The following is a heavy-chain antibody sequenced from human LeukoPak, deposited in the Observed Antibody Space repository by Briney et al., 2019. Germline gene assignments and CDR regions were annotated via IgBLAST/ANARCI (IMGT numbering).Heavy chain of an antibody. D-gene: IGHD3-10*01. CDR2: INPNSGGT. V-gene: IGHV1-2*02. CDR1: GYTFTGYY. CDR3: ARGGSGSYVYNWFDP. J-gene: IGHJ5*02. Sequence: ASVKVSCKASGYTFTGYYMHWVRQAPGQGLEWMGWINPNSGGTNYAQKFQGRVTMTRDTSISTAYMELSRLRSDDTAVYYCARGGSGSYVYNWFDPWGQGTLVTVSS.